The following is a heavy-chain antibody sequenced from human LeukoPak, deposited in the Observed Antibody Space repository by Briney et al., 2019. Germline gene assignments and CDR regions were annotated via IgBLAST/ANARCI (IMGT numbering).Heavy chain of an antibody. V-gene: IGHV1-69*01. CDR2: IIPIFGTA. CDR1: GGTFSSYA. Sequence: ASVKVSCKASGGTFSSYAISWVRQAPGQGLEWMGGIIPIFGTANYAQKFQGRVTITADESTSTAYMELSSLRSEDTAVYYCAGEASDCSSTSCYSGDYWGQGTLVTVSS. J-gene: IGHJ4*02. CDR3: AGEASDCSSTSCYSGDY. D-gene: IGHD2-2*01.